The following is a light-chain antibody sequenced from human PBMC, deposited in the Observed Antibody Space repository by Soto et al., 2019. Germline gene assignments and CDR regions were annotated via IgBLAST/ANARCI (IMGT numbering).Light chain of an antibody. V-gene: IGKV1-12*01. CDR2: GAS. Sequence: DIQMTQSPSSVSASVGDRVTITCRASQAISTWLAWYQQKAGKAPNLLFHGASNLQSGVPSRFSGSGSGTEFTLTISSLQAEDFATYYCQQANSFPLTFGGGTKVDIK. CDR1: QAISTW. J-gene: IGKJ4*01. CDR3: QQANSFPLT.